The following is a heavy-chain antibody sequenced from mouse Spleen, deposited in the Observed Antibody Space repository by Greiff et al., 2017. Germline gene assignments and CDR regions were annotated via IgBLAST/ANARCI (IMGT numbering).Heavy chain of an antibody. CDR3: TRGDYFDY. J-gene: IGHJ2*01. CDR1: GYTFTSYW. V-gene: IGHV1-5*01. Sequence: VQLQQPGTELVKPGASVKLSCKASGYTFTSYWMHWVKQRPGQGLEWIGAIYPGNSDTSYNQKFKGKAKLTAVTSASTAYMELSSLTNEDSAVYYCTRGDYFDYWGQGTTLTVSS. CDR2: IYPGNSDT.